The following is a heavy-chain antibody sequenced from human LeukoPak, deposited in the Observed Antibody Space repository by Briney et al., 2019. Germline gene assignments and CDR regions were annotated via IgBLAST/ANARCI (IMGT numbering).Heavy chain of an antibody. CDR3: AGPGVVVIATSFAFDI. J-gene: IGHJ3*02. CDR2: IYYSGST. D-gene: IGHD2-21*01. CDR1: GGSISSSSYY. V-gene: IGHV4-39*01. Sequence: SETLSLTCTVSGGSISSSSYYWGWIRQPPGKGREWIGSIYYSGSTYYNPSLKSRVTISVDTSKNQFSLKLSSVTAADTAVYYCAGPGVVVIATSFAFDIWGQGTMVTVSS.